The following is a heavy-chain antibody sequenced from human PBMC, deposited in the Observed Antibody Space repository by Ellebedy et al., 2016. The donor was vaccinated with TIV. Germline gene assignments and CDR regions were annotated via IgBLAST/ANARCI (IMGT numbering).Heavy chain of an antibody. Sequence: GSLRLXXAAYGGSFSGYYWSWIRQPPGKGLEWIGEINHSGSTNYNPSLMSRVTISVDTSKNQFSLKLSSVTAADTAVYYCARAGGCSSTSCLPWGYYYYYGMDVWGQGTTVTVSS. V-gene: IGHV4-34*01. CDR2: INHSGST. J-gene: IGHJ6*02. D-gene: IGHD2-2*01. CDR1: GGSFSGYY. CDR3: ARAGGCSSTSCLPWGYYYYYGMDV.